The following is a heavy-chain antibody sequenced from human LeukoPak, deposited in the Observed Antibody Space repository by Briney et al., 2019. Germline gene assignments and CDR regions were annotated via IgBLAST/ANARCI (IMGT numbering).Heavy chain of an antibody. CDR2: ISSNGGST. D-gene: IGHD2-15*01. J-gene: IGHJ4*02. CDR1: GFTFSSYA. V-gene: IGHV3-64*01. CDR3: ARDFGPSIVGLDY. Sequence: PGGSLRLSCAASGFTFSSYAMHWVRQAPGKGLEYVSAISSNGGSTYYANSVKGRFTISRDNSKITLYLQMGSLRAEDMAVYYCARDFGPSIVGLDYWGQETLVTVSS.